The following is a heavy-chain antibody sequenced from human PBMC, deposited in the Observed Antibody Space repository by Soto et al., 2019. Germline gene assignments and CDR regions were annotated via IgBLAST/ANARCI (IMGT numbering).Heavy chain of an antibody. Sequence: TLSLTGAVSVGSISSGGYSWSWIRQPPGKGLEWIGYIYHSGSTYYNPSLKSRVTISVDRSKNQFSLKLSSVTAADTAVYYCARGVGATTDGDWFDPWGQGTLVTVSS. CDR1: VGSISSGGYS. CDR2: IYHSGST. CDR3: ARGVGATTDGDWFDP. J-gene: IGHJ5*02. D-gene: IGHD1-26*01. V-gene: IGHV4-30-2*01.